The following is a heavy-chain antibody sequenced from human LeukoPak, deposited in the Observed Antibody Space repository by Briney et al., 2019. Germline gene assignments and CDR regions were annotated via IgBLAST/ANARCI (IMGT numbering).Heavy chain of an antibody. Sequence: GGSLRLSCAASGFTFSSYSMNWVRQAPGEGPVWVSRITSDGSTTIYADSVKGRFTVSRDNAKNTLYLQMNSLRAEDTAVYYCVRDSRYTMDVWGQGTTVTVPS. CDR1: GFTFSSYS. CDR2: ITSDGSTT. CDR3: VRDSRYTMDV. V-gene: IGHV3-74*01. D-gene: IGHD5-18*01. J-gene: IGHJ6*02.